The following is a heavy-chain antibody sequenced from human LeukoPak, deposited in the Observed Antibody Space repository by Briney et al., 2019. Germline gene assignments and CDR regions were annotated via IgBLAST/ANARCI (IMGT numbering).Heavy chain of an antibody. CDR1: GFTFSSYN. D-gene: IGHD3-22*01. Sequence: GGSLRLSCAASGFTFSSYNMNWVRQSPGKGLVWVSSISSSSCYIYYADSVKGRFTISSDIDKKSLYLQMNSLRGEDTAVYYCAREVYYDSSGYYGYWGQGTLVTVSS. V-gene: IGHV3-21*01. CDR2: ISSSSCYI. CDR3: AREVYYDSSGYYGY. J-gene: IGHJ4*02.